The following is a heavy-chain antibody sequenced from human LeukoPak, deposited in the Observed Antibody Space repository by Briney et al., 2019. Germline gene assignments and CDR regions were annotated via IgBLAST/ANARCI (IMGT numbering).Heavy chain of an antibody. J-gene: IGHJ4*02. V-gene: IGHV1-2*02. D-gene: IGHD4-23*01. Sequence: ASVKVSCKASGYTFTGYYMHWVRQAPGQGLEWMGWINPNSGGTNYAQKFQGRVTMTRDTSISTAYMELSRLRSDDTALYYCARDSDYGGNPRYYFDYWGQGTLVTVSS. CDR2: INPNSGGT. CDR3: ARDSDYGGNPRYYFDY. CDR1: GYTFTGYY.